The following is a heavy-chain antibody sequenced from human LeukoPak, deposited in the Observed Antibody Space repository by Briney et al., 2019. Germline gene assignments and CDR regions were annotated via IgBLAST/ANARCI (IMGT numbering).Heavy chain of an antibody. CDR1: GFTFTSYE. D-gene: IGHD5-24*01. J-gene: IGHJ4*02. CDR3: ARADGYNRFDH. Sequence: PGGSLRLSCAASGFTFTSYEMNWVRQAPGKGLEWVSYISAGSSTKHYAVSVKGRFTISRDNAKNSLFLQMNSLRAEDTAVYYCARADGYNRFDHWGQGTLVTVSS. CDR2: ISAGSSTK. V-gene: IGHV3-48*03.